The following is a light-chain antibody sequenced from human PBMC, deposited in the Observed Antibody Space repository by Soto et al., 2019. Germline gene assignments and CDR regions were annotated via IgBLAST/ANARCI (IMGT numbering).Light chain of an antibody. Sequence: DIQMTQSPSSVSASVGDRVTIACRAGESVRSYLNWYQQKPWKSPNLLIYASSTFQSGVPSRFSGDESGTDFTLTISSLQPEDFATYHCQQSYTSPLSFGGGTKVEI. J-gene: IGKJ4*01. CDR1: ESVRSY. CDR2: ASS. CDR3: QQSYTSPLS. V-gene: IGKV1-39*01.